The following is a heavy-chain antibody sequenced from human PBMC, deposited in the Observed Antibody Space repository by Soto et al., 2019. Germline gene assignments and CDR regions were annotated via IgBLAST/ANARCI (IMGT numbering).Heavy chain of an antibody. CDR1: GFTFSSYG. CDR3: AKFTYAGIAVADNYYYGMDV. V-gene: IGHV3-30*18. CDR2: ISYDGSNK. J-gene: IGHJ6*02. Sequence: QVQLVESGGGVVQPGRSLRLSCAASGFTFSSYGMHWVRQAPGKGLEWVAVISYDGSNKYYADSVKGRFTISRDNSKNTLYLQMNSLRAEDTAVYYCAKFTYAGIAVADNYYYGMDVWGQGTTVTVSS. D-gene: IGHD6-19*01.